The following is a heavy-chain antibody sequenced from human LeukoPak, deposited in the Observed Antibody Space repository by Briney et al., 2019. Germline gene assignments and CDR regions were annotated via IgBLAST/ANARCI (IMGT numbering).Heavy chain of an antibody. V-gene: IGHV1-24*01. CDR1: GYTLTELS. J-gene: IGHJ4*02. CDR2: FDPEDGET. D-gene: IGHD1-26*01. CDR3: ATAGVRSYASDY. Sequence: ASVKVSCKVSGYTLTELSMHWVRQAPGKGLEWMGGFDPEDGETIYAQKIQGRVTMTEDTSTDTAYMELSSLRSEDTAVYYCATAGVRSYASDYWGQGTLVTVSS.